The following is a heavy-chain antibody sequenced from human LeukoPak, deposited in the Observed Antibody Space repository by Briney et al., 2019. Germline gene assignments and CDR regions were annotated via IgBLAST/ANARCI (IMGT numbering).Heavy chain of an antibody. CDR1: AGSISSGSYY. CDR3: ARTYYDYVWGRPVDNWFDP. CDR2: IYTSGST. Sequence: SQTLSLTCTVSAGSISSGSYYWSWIRQPAGKGLEWIGRIYTSGSTNYNPSLKSRVTISVDTSKNQFSLKLSSVTAADTAVYYCARTYYDYVWGRPVDNWFDPWGQGTLVTVSS. J-gene: IGHJ5*02. V-gene: IGHV4-61*02. D-gene: IGHD3-16*01.